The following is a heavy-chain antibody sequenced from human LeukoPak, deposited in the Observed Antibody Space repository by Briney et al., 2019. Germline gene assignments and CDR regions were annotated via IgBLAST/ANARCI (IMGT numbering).Heavy chain of an antibody. J-gene: IGHJ4*02. Sequence: GGSLRLSCAASGFTFSSYAMHWVRQAPGKGLEWVAVISYDGSNKYYADSVKGRFTISRDNSKNTLYLQMNSQRAEDTAVYYCARFQTYYYGSGSYGYFDYWGQGTLVTVSS. D-gene: IGHD3-10*01. V-gene: IGHV3-30*01. CDR2: ISYDGSNK. CDR3: ARFQTYYYGSGSYGYFDY. CDR1: GFTFSSYA.